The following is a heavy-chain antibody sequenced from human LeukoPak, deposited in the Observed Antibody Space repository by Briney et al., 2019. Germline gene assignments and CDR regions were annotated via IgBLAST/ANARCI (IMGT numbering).Heavy chain of an antibody. Sequence: SATLSLTCIVSGGSIGSYYWSWVRQTPRKGLEWIGYVYYTGRTNYNPSLKGRVTIFVDTSKNQFSLKLSSVTAADTAVYYCARLTEGWWGQGALVTVSS. J-gene: IGHJ4*02. D-gene: IGHD2-15*01. CDR2: VYYTGRT. V-gene: IGHV4-59*08. CDR1: GGSIGSYY. CDR3: ARLTEGW.